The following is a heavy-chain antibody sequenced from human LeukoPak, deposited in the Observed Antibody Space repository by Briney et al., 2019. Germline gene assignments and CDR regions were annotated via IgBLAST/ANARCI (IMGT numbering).Heavy chain of an antibody. CDR3: VRSRITIFRYFDL. Sequence: SETLSLTCAVYGGSFSGYYWSWIRQPPGKGLEWIGEINHSGSTNYNPSLKSRVTISVDTSKNQFSLKLSSVTAADTAVYYCVRSRITIFRYFDLWGRGTLVTVSS. D-gene: IGHD3-3*01. J-gene: IGHJ2*01. CDR2: INHSGST. CDR1: GGSFSGYY. V-gene: IGHV4-34*01.